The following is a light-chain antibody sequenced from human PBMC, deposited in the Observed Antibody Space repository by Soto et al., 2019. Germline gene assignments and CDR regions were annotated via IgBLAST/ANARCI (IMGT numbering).Light chain of an antibody. V-gene: IGKV4-1*01. CDR3: QQYFTTLIT. CDR1: QSVLYSANNMNY. Sequence: DIGVTQSPDSLAVSLGERATINCKSSQSVLYSANNMNYLAWYQQKPGQPPKLLISWASTRESGVSDRFTGSGSGTDFTLTISSLQAEDVAVYYCQQYFTTLITFGGGTRVEIK. CDR2: WAS. J-gene: IGKJ4*02.